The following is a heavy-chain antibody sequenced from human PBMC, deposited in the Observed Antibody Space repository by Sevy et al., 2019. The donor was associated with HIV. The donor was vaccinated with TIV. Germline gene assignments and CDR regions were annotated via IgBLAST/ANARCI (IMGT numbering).Heavy chain of an antibody. D-gene: IGHD2-8*02. CDR1: EFTFSNHA. V-gene: IGHV3-30*02. J-gene: IGHJ3*02. Sequence: GGSLRLSCAASEFTFSNHAMHWVRQAPGKGLEWVAFIRYDGTNEYYADSVKGRFTISRDNSKNTLYLQMNSLRPEDTAVYYCARDRKVLLVVYAIPFDVFDIWGQGTMVTVSS. CDR2: IRYDGTNE. CDR3: ARDRKVLLVVYAIPFDVFDI.